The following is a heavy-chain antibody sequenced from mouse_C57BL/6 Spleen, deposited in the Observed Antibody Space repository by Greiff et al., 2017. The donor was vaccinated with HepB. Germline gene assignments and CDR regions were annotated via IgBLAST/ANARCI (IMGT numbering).Heavy chain of an antibody. J-gene: IGHJ2*01. D-gene: IGHD1-1*02. Sequence: VQLQQSGAELVRPGTSVKVSCKASGYAFTNYLIEWVKQRPGQGLEWIGVINPGSGGTNYNEKFKGKATLTAEKSSSTAYLQLSSLTSEDSAVYFCASGSLFDYWGQGTTLTVSS. CDR3: ASGSLFDY. CDR1: GYAFTNYL. CDR2: INPGSGGT. V-gene: IGHV1-54*01.